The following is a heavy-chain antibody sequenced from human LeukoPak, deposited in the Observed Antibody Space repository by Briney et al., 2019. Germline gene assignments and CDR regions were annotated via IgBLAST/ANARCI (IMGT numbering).Heavy chain of an antibody. J-gene: IGHJ4*02. V-gene: IGHV4-61*02. CDR1: GGSISSSTYY. CDR2: IYSRGNT. CDR3: GAYCSGGSCYAQEVI. Sequence: PSETLSLTCTVSGGSISSSTYYWSWIRQPAGKGLEWIGRIYSRGNTNYNPSLKSRVTISVDTSKNQVSLRLSSVTAADTAVYYCGAYCSGGSCYAQEVIWGQGTLVTVSS. D-gene: IGHD2-15*01.